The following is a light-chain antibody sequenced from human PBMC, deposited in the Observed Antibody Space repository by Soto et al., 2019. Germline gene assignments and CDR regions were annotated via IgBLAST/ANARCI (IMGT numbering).Light chain of an antibody. V-gene: IGKV1-39*01. Sequence: DIQMTQSPSPLSASVGDTVTFTCRASQSISEYLNWYQQKPGKAPSLLIYAASNLDNGVPSRFSGSGSGTTFTLTISSLQPDDFATYYCQHFSSYSGTFGQGTKVDI. J-gene: IGKJ1*01. CDR1: QSISEY. CDR2: AAS. CDR3: QHFSSYSGT.